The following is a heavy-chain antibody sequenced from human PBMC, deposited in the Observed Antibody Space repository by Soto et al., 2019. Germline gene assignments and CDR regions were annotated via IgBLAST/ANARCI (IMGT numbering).Heavy chain of an antibody. CDR1: GYTFTGYY. J-gene: IGHJ6*02. Sequence: ASVKVSCKASGYTFTGYYMHWVRQAPGQGLEWMGWTNPNSGGTNYAQKFQGRVTMTRDTSISTAYMELSRLRSDDTAVYYCASFLTAAGDYYYYGMDVWGQGTTVTVSS. CDR3: ASFLTAAGDYYYYGMDV. V-gene: IGHV1-2*02. CDR2: TNPNSGGT. D-gene: IGHD6-13*01.